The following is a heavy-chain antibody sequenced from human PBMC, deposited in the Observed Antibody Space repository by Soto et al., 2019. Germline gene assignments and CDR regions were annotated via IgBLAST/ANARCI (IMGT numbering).Heavy chain of an antibody. CDR1: GFTFSSYW. Sequence: EVQLVESGGGLVQPGGSLRLSCAASGFTFSSYWMHWVRQAPGKGLVWVSRINSDGRSTSYADSVKGLFPTSRDNDKNTLYLQMNSLRAEDTAVYYCVRTSLVVAAATLEDYWGQGTLVTVSS. CDR3: VRTSLVVAAATLEDY. CDR2: INSDGRST. D-gene: IGHD2-15*01. J-gene: IGHJ4*02. V-gene: IGHV3-74*01.